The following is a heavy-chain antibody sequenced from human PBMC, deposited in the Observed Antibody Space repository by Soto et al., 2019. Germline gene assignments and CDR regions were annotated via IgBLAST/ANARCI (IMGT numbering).Heavy chain of an antibody. Sequence: PGGSLRLSCAASGFTFSSYSMNWVRQAPGKGLEWVSYISSSSSTIYYADSVKGRFTISRDNAKNSLYLQTNSLRDEDTAVYYCARDLRTLNWFDPWGQGTLVTVSS. CDR1: GFTFSSYS. J-gene: IGHJ5*02. D-gene: IGHD3-9*01. V-gene: IGHV3-48*02. CDR2: ISSSSSTI. CDR3: ARDLRTLNWFDP.